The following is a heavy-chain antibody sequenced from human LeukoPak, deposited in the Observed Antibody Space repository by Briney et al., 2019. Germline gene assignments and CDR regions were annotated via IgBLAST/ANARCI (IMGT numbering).Heavy chain of an antibody. CDR1: GFTFSSYS. J-gene: IGHJ4*02. D-gene: IGHD6-6*01. V-gene: IGHV3-48*01. CDR2: ISSSSSTI. Sequence: GGSLRLSCAVSGFTFSSYSMNWVRQAPGKGLEWVSYISSSSSTIYYADSVKGRFTISRDNAKNSLYLQMNSLRAEDTAVYYCARIHGPAEAARYYFDYWGQGTLVTVSS. CDR3: ARIHGPAEAARYYFDY.